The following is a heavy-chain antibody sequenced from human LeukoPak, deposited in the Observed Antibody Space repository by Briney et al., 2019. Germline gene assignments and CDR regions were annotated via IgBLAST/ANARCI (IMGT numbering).Heavy chain of an antibody. Sequence: SETLSLTCAVYGGSFSGYYWSWIRQPPGKGLEWIGEINHSGSTNYNPSLKSRVTISVDTSKNQFSLKLSSVTAADTAVYYCAREYYYDSSGYYGPYYYGMDVWGQGTTVTVSS. CDR3: AREYYYDSSGYYGPYYYGMDV. J-gene: IGHJ6*02. CDR2: INHSGST. V-gene: IGHV4-34*01. D-gene: IGHD3-22*01. CDR1: GGSFSGYY.